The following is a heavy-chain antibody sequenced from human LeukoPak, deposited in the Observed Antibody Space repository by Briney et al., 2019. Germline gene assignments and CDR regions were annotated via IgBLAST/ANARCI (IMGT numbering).Heavy chain of an antibody. CDR1: GFTLSSYW. V-gene: IGHV3-7*01. D-gene: IGHD3-16*02. CDR3: ARDNEHYDYVWGSYRRRGCFDY. CDR2: IKQDGSEK. Sequence: PGGSLRLSCAASGFTLSSYWMSWVRQAPGKGLEWVANIKQDGSEKYYVDSVKGRFTISRDNAKNSLYLQMNSLRAEDTAVYYCARDNEHYDYVWGSYRRRGCFDYWGQGTLVTVSS. J-gene: IGHJ4*02.